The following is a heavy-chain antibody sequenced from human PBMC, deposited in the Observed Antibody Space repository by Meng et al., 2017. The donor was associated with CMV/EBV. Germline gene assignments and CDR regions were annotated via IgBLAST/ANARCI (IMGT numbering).Heavy chain of an antibody. CDR2: IYYSGST. CDR3: ARVLLIDYYDSSGFFDY. V-gene: IGHV4-39*07. J-gene: IGHJ4*02. CDR1: GGSISSSSYY. D-gene: IGHD3-22*01. Sequence: QLQLQESGPGLVKPSETLSLTCTVSGGSISSSSYYWGCIRQPPGKGLEWIGSIYYSGSTYYNPSLKSRVTISVDTSKNQFSLKLSSVTAADTAVYYCARVLLIDYYDSSGFFDYWGQGTLVTVSS.